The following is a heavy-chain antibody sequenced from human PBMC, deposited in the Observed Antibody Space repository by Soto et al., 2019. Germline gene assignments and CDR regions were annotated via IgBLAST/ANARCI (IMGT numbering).Heavy chain of an antibody. CDR3: AREHAGFGDY. Sequence: ASVKVSCKXSGYTFTDYYIHWVRQAPGQGLEWLGWFNPKTGGPNYAPKFQGRVTMTRDTSLSTTYMELTSLTSEDTAVYYCAREHAGFGDYWGPGTLVTVSS. CDR1: GYTFTDYY. J-gene: IGHJ4*02. V-gene: IGHV1-2*02. D-gene: IGHD3-16*01. CDR2: FNPKTGGP.